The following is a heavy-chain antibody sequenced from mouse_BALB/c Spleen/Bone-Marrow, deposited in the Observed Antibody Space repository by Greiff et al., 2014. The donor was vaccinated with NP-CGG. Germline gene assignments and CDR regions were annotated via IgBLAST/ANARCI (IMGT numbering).Heavy chain of an antibody. J-gene: IGHJ4*01. CDR2: ISTYNGNT. Sequence: LVESGPEVVRPGVSVKISCKGSGYTFTDYAMHWVKQSHAKSLEWIGVISTYNGNTNYNQKFKGKATMTVDKSSSTAYMGLARLTSEDSAIYYCAREVRAPWYAMDYWGQGTSVTVSS. V-gene: IGHV1-67*01. CDR1: GYTFTDYA. D-gene: IGHD2-14*01. CDR3: AREVRAPWYAMDY.